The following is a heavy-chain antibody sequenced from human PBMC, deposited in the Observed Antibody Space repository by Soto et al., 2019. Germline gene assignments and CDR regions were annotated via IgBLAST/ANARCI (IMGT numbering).Heavy chain of an antibody. V-gene: IGHV2-5*01. CDR3: THRYGGNFYRWYFVF. CDR1: GFSLSTSLAG. J-gene: IGHJ4*02. D-gene: IGHD3-16*02. CDR2: IYWKDEK. Sequence: SGPPLVNPTQTLTVTCTFSGFSLSTSLAGVGWIRRSAGKAPEWLALIYWKDEKRYNPGVKSRPTIPKATSKNPVVLKRTDLDPVDSATYVCTHRYGGNFYRWYFVFWGQGTAVSV.